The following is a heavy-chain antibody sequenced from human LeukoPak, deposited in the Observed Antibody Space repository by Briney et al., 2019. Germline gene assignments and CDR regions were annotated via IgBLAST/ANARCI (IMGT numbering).Heavy chain of an antibody. J-gene: IGHJ4*02. CDR2: ISYEGSNK. V-gene: IGHV3-30*04. CDR3: AREQEYHDSRANLAY. CDR1: GFSFRSYA. D-gene: IGHD1-26*01. Sequence: GGSLRLSCAASGFSFRSYAMHWVRQAPGKGLEWVALISYEGSNKYYADSVKGRFTISRDNSKNTLYLQMDSLRPEDTAVYYCAREQEYHDSRANLAYWGQGILVTVSS.